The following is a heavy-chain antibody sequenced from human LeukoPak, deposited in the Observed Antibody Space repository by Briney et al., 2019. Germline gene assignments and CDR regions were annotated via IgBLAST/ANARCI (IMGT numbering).Heavy chain of an antibody. CDR3: ARRGSVWGSYRYPYYFDY. CDR2: IYYSGST. J-gene: IGHJ4*02. Sequence: SETLSLTCTVSGGSISSSSYYWGWIRQPPGKGLEWIGSIYYSGSTYYNPSLKSRVTISVDTSKNQFSLKLSSVTAADTAVYYCARRGSVWGSYRYPYYFDYWGQGTLVTVSS. D-gene: IGHD3-16*02. CDR1: GGSISSSSYY. V-gene: IGHV4-39*07.